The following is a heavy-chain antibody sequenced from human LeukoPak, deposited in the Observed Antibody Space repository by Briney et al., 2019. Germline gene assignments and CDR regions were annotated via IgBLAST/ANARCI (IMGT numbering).Heavy chain of an antibody. CDR2: INAGNGDT. V-gene: IGHV1-3*01. CDR1: GYTFTSYA. J-gene: IGHJ4*02. CDR3: ARGLWSAHRREYYFDS. Sequence: ASVKVSCKASGYTFTSYAMNWVRQAPGQRLEWMGWINAGNGDTKFSQNYQARVTITRDASASTAYMELSSLTSEDTAVYFCARGLWSAHRREYYFDSWGQGTLATVSS. D-gene: IGHD3-3*01.